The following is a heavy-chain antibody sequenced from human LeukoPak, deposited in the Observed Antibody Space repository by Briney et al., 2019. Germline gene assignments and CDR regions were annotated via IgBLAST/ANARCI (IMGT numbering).Heavy chain of an antibody. Sequence: ASVKVSCKASGYTFTSYYMHWVRQATGQGLEWMGWMNPNSGNTGYAQKFQGRVTMTRNTSISTAYMELSSLRSEDTAVYYCARGPTTYYDFWSGYYKSAELSNYGMDVWGQGTTVTVSS. CDR2: MNPNSGNT. CDR1: GYTFTSYY. J-gene: IGHJ6*02. D-gene: IGHD3-3*01. V-gene: IGHV1-8*02. CDR3: ARGPTTYYDFWSGYYKSAELSNYGMDV.